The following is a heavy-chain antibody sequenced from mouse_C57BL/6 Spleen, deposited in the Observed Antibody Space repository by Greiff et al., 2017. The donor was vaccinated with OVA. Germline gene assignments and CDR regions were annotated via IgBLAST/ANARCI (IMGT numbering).Heavy chain of an antibody. D-gene: IGHD1-1*01. Sequence: QVQLQQSGAELVRPGASVTLSCKASGYTFTDYEMHWVTQTPVHGLEWIGAIDPETGGTAYNQKFKGKAILTADKSSSTAYMELRSLTSEDSAVYYCTRTLYYGSSSYAMDYWGQGTSVTVSS. CDR3: TRTLYYGSSSYAMDY. J-gene: IGHJ4*01. V-gene: IGHV1-15*01. CDR1: GYTFTDYE. CDR2: IDPETGGT.